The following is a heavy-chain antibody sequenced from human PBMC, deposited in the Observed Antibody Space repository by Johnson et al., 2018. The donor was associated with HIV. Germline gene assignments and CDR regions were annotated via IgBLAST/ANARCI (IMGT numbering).Heavy chain of an antibody. V-gene: IGHV3-11*04. CDR1: GFTFTDYY. CDR2: ISTSGGGI. J-gene: IGHJ3*02. CDR3: ARVGADAFDI. Sequence: QVQLVESGGGLVQPGGSLRLYCAASGFTFTDYYMTWIRQAPGKGLEWVSHISTSGGGIYYADSVKGRFTISRDNAKNSLYLQMNSLRAEDTAVYYCARVGADAFDIWGQGTMVTVSS. D-gene: IGHD1-26*01.